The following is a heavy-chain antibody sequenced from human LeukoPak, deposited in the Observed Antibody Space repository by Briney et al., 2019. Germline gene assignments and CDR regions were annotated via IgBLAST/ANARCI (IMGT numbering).Heavy chain of an antibody. CDR2: IKQDGREK. J-gene: IGHJ4*02. D-gene: IGHD2-2*01. CDR1: GFTFSSYW. CDR3: ARGGVVPAALDY. V-gene: IGHV3-7*01. Sequence: GGSLRLSCAASGFTFSSYWMSRVRQAPGKGLEWVANIKQDGREKYYVDSVKGRFTISRDNAKNSLYLQMNSLRAEDTAVYYCARGGVVPAALDYWGQGTLVTVSS.